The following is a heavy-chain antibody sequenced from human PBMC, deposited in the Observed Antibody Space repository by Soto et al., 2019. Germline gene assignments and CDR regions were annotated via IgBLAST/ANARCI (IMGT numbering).Heavy chain of an antibody. V-gene: IGHV3-33*01. CDR2: IWNDGSNS. Sequence: QVQLVESGGGVVQPGRSLRLSCAASGFTFNNYGMHWVRQAPGKGLEWLAVIWNDGSNSSYANSVKGRFTISRDNSKNTLYLQMSSLRAEDTGVYYWARRQIPPPTRGAANARGAMDVWGQGTTVTFSS. D-gene: IGHD6-13*01. CDR3: ARRQIPPPTRGAANARGAMDV. CDR1: GFTFNNYG. J-gene: IGHJ6*02.